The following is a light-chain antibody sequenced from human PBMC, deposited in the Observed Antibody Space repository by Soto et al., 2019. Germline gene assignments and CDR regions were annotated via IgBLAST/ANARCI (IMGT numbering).Light chain of an antibody. Sequence: QLVLTQSPSASASLGASVKLTCTLSSGPSNYAITWHQQQPEKGPRYLMKVNSDGSHSKGDGIPDRFSGSSSGAERYLTVSSLQSEDEADYYCQTWGNGIWVFGGGTKLTVL. J-gene: IGLJ3*02. CDR3: QTWGNGIWV. CDR2: VNSDGSH. CDR1: SGPSNYA. V-gene: IGLV4-69*01.